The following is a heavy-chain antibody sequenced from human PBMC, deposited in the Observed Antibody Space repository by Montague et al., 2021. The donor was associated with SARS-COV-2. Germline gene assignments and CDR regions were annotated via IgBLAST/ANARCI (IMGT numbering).Heavy chain of an antibody. CDR1: GGSISSNNYY. CDR3: ARHSGRDTIFGVVIIFDAFDI. D-gene: IGHD3-3*01. J-gene: IGHJ3*02. Sequence: SETLSLTCTVSGGSISSNNYYWGWIRQPPGKGLEWIGCIFYSGSTYYTPSLKSRVTISVDTSKNQFSLRLSSVTAADTAVYYCARHSGRDTIFGVVIIFDAFDIWGQGTMVTVSS. CDR2: IFYSGST. V-gene: IGHV4-39*01.